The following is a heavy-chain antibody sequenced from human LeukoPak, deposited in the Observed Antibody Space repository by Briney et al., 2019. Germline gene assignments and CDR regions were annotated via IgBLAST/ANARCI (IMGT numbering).Heavy chain of an antibody. V-gene: IGHV1-2*02. D-gene: IGHD5-12*01. Sequence: ASVKVSCKASGYTFTAYYVHWVRQAPGQGLEWMGWINPNGGGTNYAQKFQGRISVTRDTSISTANMELSRLRSDDTAVYYCAMGSWLRPVDYWGQGTLVTVSS. CDR2: INPNGGGT. CDR3: AMGSWLRPVDY. CDR1: GYTFTAYY. J-gene: IGHJ4*02.